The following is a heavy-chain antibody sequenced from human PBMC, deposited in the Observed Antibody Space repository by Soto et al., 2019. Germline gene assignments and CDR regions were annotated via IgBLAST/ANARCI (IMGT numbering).Heavy chain of an antibody. J-gene: IGHJ3*02. Sequence: QVQLQESGPGLVKPSQTLSLTCTVSGGSISSGGYYWSWIRQHPGKGLEWIGYIYYSGSTYYNPSLRSRVTISVDTSKNQFCLKLSSVTAADTAVYYCARLTVNDAFDIWGQGTMVTVSS. CDR1: GGSISSGGYY. CDR3: ARLTVNDAFDI. D-gene: IGHD3-9*01. CDR2: IYYSGST. V-gene: IGHV4-31*03.